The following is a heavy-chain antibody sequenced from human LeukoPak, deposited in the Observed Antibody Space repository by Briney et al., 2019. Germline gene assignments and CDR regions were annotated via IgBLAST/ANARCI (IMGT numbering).Heavy chain of an antibody. Sequence: SETLSLTCTVSGGSISSGSYYWSWIRQPAGKGLEWIGRIYTSGSTNYNPSLKSRVTISVDTSKNQFSLKLSSVTAADTAVYYCARELSIFGVVMLDYWGQGTLVTVSS. CDR1: GGSISSGSYY. CDR2: IYTSGST. CDR3: ARELSIFGVVMLDY. V-gene: IGHV4-61*02. J-gene: IGHJ4*02. D-gene: IGHD3-3*01.